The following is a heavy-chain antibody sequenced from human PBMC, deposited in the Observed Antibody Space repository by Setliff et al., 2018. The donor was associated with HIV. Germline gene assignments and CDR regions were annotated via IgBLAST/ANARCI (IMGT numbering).Heavy chain of an antibody. Sequence: SETLSLTCTVSGGSISSHYWSWSRQPPGKGLEWIGSIYYSGNTNYNPSLKSRVTISVDTSKNQFSLKLSSVTAADTAVYYCASSSLGQRGGMDVWGQGTTVTVSS. D-gene: IGHD6-25*01. V-gene: IGHV4-59*11. J-gene: IGHJ6*02. CDR2: IYYSGNT. CDR3: ASSSLGQRGGMDV. CDR1: GGSISSHY.